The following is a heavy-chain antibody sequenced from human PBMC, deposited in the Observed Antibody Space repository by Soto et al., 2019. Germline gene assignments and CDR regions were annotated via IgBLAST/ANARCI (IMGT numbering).Heavy chain of an antibody. V-gene: IGHV3-30-3*01. Sequence: QVQLVESGRGVVQPGRSLRLSCAASGFTFSSYAMHWVRQAPGKGLEWVAVISYDGSNKYYADSVKGRFTISRDNSKNTLYLQMNSLRAEDTAVYYCARGRDGDTIEDYWGQGTLVTVSS. D-gene: IGHD2-2*01. CDR1: GFTFSSYA. CDR3: ARGRDGDTIEDY. J-gene: IGHJ4*02. CDR2: ISYDGSNK.